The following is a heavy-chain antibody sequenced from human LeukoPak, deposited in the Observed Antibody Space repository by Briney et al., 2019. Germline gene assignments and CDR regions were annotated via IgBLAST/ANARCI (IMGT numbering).Heavy chain of an antibody. D-gene: IGHD4-17*01. CDR2: ISTTGRT. CDR1: GGSISSGNYY. Sequence: SQTLSLTCTVSGGSISSGNYYWSWLRQPAGKGLEWLGRISTTGRTNYNPSLKSRVAMSVDTSRNHFSLKLSSVTAADTAVYFCARAPPYADEDWYFDLWGRGTLVTVSS. J-gene: IGHJ2*01. V-gene: IGHV4-61*02. CDR3: ARAPPYADEDWYFDL.